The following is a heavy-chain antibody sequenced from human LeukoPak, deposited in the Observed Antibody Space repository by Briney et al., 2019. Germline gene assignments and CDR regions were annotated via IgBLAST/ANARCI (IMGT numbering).Heavy chain of an antibody. D-gene: IGHD3-10*01. Sequence: ASVKVSCKASGYTFTGYYTHWVRQAPGQGLEWMGRINPNSGGTNYAQKFQGRVTMTRDTSISTAYMELNRLTSDDTAVYYCAREPMVRDFNWFDPWGQGTLVTVSS. J-gene: IGHJ5*02. V-gene: IGHV1-2*06. CDR1: GYTFTGYY. CDR2: INPNSGGT. CDR3: AREPMVRDFNWFDP.